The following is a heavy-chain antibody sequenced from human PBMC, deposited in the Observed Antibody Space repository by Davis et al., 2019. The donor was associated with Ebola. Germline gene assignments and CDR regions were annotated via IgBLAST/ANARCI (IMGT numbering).Heavy chain of an antibody. CDR1: GYTFTSYG. CDR3: ARDLTVTTGYYYYGMDV. J-gene: IGHJ6*02. D-gene: IGHD4-17*01. Sequence: AASVKVSCKASGYTFTSYGISWVRQAPGQGLEWMGWISAYNGNTNYAQKLQGRVTMTTDTSTSTAYMELRSLRSDDTAVYYCARDLTVTTGYYYYGMDVWGQGTTVTVSS. CDR2: ISAYNGNT. V-gene: IGHV1-18*01.